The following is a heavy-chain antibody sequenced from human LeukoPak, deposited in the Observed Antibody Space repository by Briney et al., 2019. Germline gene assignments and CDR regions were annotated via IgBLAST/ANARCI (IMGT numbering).Heavy chain of an antibody. D-gene: IGHD7-27*01. V-gene: IGHV4-34*01. J-gene: IGHJ5*01. CDR1: GGPFSDYY. CDR2: INHSGST. CDR3: ARHSRLTGDRNFDS. Sequence: SETLSLTCAVYGGPFSDYYWNWIRQPPGKGLEWIGEINHSGSTNYNPSLKSRVTISVDTSKNQFSLRLSSVTAADTAVYYCARHSRLTGDRNFDSWGQGTLVTVSS.